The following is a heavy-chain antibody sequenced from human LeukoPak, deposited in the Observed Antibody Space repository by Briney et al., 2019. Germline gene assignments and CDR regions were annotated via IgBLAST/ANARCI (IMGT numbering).Heavy chain of an antibody. CDR3: ARRVLLWFGEDLSGPTYYFDY. D-gene: IGHD3-10*01. CDR1: GGSFSGYY. Sequence: SETLSLTCAVYGGSFSGYYWSWIRQPPGKGLEWIGEINHSGSTNYNPSLKSRVTISVDTSKNQFSLKLSSVTAADTAVYYCARRVLLWFGEDLSGPTYYFDYWGQGTLVTVSS. J-gene: IGHJ4*02. CDR2: INHSGST. V-gene: IGHV4-34*01.